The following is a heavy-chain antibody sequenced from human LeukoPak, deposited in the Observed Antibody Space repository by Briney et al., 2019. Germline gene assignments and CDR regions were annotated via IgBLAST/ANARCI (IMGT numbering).Heavy chain of an antibody. V-gene: IGHV3-30-3*02. J-gene: IGHJ4*02. CDR3: AKKFTGTTVISGDYFDY. D-gene: IGHD4-17*01. Sequence: GGSLRLSCAASGFTFSRYAMHWVRQAPGKGLEWVAVMSSDGSKKYYADSVKGRFTISRDNSKNTLYLQVNSLRAEDTAVYYCAKKFTGTTVISGDYFDYWGQGTLVTVSS. CDR1: GFTFSRYA. CDR2: MSSDGSKK.